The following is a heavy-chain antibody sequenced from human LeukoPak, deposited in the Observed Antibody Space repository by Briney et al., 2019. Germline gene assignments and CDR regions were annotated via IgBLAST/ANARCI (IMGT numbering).Heavy chain of an antibody. V-gene: IGHV4-59*01. D-gene: IGHD2-2*01. J-gene: IGHJ5*02. CDR1: GGSISSYY. Sequence: SETLSLTCTVSGGSISSYYWSWIRQPPGKGLESIGYIYYSGSTNYNPSLKSRVTISVDTSKNQFSLKLSSVTAADTAVYYCANGGYCSSTSCYPNWFDPWGQGTLVTVSS. CDR3: ANGGYCSSTSCYPNWFDP. CDR2: IYYSGST.